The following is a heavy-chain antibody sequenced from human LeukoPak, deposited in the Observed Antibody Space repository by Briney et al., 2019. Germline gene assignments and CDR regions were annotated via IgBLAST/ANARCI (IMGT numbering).Heavy chain of an antibody. CDR3: ARGLHYYYYGMDV. V-gene: IGHV3-30-3*01. J-gene: IGHJ6*02. CDR1: GFTFSSYT. D-gene: IGHD3-10*01. CDR2: ISYDGGNK. Sequence: GGSLRLSCAASGFTFSSYTMHWVRQAPGKGLEWVAVISYDGGNKYYADSVKGRFTISRDNSKNTLYLQMNSLRAEDTAVYYCARGLHYYYYGMDVWGQGTTVTVSS.